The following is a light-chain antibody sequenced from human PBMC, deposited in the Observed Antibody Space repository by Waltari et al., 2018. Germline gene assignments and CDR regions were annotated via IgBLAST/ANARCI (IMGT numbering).Light chain of an antibody. CDR2: NVF. CDR3: SSYSDSRPL. V-gene: IGLV2-14*03. CDR1: SSDIGAYDF. J-gene: IGLJ2*01. Sequence: QPALTQPASVSGSPGQSITISCTGTSSDIGAYDFVSWYQQHPCRAPNLIIYNVFTRPSGVSSRFSGSKSGNTASLTISGLQAEDEADYFCSSYSDSRPLFGGGTKVTVL.